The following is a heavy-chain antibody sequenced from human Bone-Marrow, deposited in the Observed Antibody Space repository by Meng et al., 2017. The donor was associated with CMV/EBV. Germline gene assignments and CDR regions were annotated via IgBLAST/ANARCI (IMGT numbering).Heavy chain of an antibody. V-gene: IGHV4-38-2*02. D-gene: IGHD3-16*01. J-gene: IGHJ6*01. Sequence: SETLSLTCTVSGYSISSGYYWGCIRQPPGKGLEWIGSIYHSGRTYYNPSRKSRVTISVDTSKHQFSLKLSSVTAANTAVYYCARYTFGGVRVYYDGMDVWSQGTTDTFAS. CDR3: ARYTFGGVRVYYDGMDV. CDR1: GYSISSGYY. CDR2: IYHSGRT.